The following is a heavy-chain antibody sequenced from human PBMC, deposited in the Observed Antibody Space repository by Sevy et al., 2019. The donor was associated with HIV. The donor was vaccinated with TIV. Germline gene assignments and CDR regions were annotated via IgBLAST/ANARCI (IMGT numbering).Heavy chain of an antibody. CDR1: GFTFSSYW. CDR2: IKTDGSDT. CDR3: ARRPTDQSGSYWFDP. V-gene: IGHV3-74*01. J-gene: IGHJ5*02. Sequence: GGSLRLSCAASGFTFSSYWMHWVRQAPGKGLVWASRIKTDGSDTSYADSVKGRFTISRDNTKSTLYLQMNSLRAEDTAVYYCARRPTDQSGSYWFDPWGQGTLVTVSS. D-gene: IGHD1-26*01.